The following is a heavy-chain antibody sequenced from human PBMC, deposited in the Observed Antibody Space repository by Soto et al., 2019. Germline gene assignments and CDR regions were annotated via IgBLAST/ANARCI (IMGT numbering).Heavy chain of an antibody. CDR1: GGSFSGYY. V-gene: IGHV4-34*01. Sequence: SETLSLTCAVYGGSFSGYYWSWIRQPPGKGLEWIGEINHSGSTNYNPSLKSRVTISVDTSKNQFSLKLSSVTAAETAVYYCALAVAGQVDVWGQGTTVTVS. J-gene: IGHJ6*02. CDR2: INHSGST. D-gene: IGHD6-19*01. CDR3: ALAVAGQVDV.